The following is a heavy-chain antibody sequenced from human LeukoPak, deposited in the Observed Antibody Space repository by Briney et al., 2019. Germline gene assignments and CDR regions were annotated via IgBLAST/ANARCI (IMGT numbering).Heavy chain of an antibody. CDR2: ISGSGGST. CDR3: AKGQQNWYYYYMDV. CDR1: GFTFSSYA. J-gene: IGHJ6*03. V-gene: IGHV3-23*01. Sequence: GGSLRLSCAASGFTFSSYAMSWVRQAPGKGLEWVSAISGSGGSTYYADSVKGRFTISRDNSKNTLYLQMNGLRAEDTAVYYCAKGQQNWYYYYMDVWGKGTTVTVSS. D-gene: IGHD1-1*01.